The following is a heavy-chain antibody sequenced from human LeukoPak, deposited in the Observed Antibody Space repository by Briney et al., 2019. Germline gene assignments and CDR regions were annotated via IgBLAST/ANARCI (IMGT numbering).Heavy chain of an antibody. CDR2: IKEDGSEK. V-gene: IGHV3-7*05. Sequence: PGGSLRLSCAASGFPFSSYSMFWVRQAPGKGLEWVANIKEDGSEKNYVDSVKGRFTISRDNAKNSLYLQMNSLRAEDTAVYYCARGGGRHVEYWGQGNLVTVSS. J-gene: IGHJ4*02. CDR3: ARGGGRHVEY. D-gene: IGHD2/OR15-2a*01. CDR1: GFPFSSYS.